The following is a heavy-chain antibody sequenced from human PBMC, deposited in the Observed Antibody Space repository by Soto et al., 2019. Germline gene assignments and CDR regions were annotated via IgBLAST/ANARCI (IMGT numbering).Heavy chain of an antibody. CDR3: AGAVTWGLDV. D-gene: IGHD3-16*01. Sequence: EVQLVESGGGLVQPGGSLRLSCAASGFTFSLYSMSWVRQAPGKGLEWVSYISRSSTGIHYADSVKGRFTISRDDATNSMHLQINSMRDGDTAVYYCAGAVTWGLDVWGQGTTVSISS. J-gene: IGHJ6*02. CDR2: ISRSSTGI. V-gene: IGHV3-48*02. CDR1: GFTFSLYS.